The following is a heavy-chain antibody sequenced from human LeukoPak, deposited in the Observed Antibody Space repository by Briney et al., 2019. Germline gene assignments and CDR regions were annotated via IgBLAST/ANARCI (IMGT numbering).Heavy chain of an antibody. J-gene: IGHJ6*03. V-gene: IGHV4-39*01. CDR3: ARQISDYYYYYIDV. CDR1: GGSISSSHYY. CDR2: IYYSGTT. Sequence: SETLSLTCTVSGGSISSSHYYWGWIRQPPGKGLEGIGTIYYSGTTYYNPSLESRVTMSEDTSKNQFSLTLRSVTATDTAVYYCARQISDYYYYYIDVWGKGTTVTVSS. D-gene: IGHD3-3*01.